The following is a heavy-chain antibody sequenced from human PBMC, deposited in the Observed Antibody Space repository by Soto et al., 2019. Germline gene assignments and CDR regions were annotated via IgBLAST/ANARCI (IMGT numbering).Heavy chain of an antibody. CDR2: INSSSIYI. Sequence: EVQLVESGGGLVKPGGSLRLSCAASGFTFSSYSMNWVRQAPGKGLEWVSSINSSSIYIYYEDSGKGRFTISRDNAKNSLYLQMNSLRAEDTAVYYCAREGGFGSSWYLYYWGQGTLVTVSS. CDR3: AREGGFGSSWYLYY. D-gene: IGHD6-13*01. V-gene: IGHV3-21*01. J-gene: IGHJ4*02. CDR1: GFTFSSYS.